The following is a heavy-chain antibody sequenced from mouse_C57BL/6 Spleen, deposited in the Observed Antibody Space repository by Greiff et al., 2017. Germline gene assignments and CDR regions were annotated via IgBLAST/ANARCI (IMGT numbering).Heavy chain of an antibody. CDR3: ARSSWDSFDY. Sequence: QVQLQQSGPELVKPGASVKISCKASGYAFSSSWMNWVKQRPGKGLEWIGRIYPGDGDTNYNGKFKGKATLTADKSSSTAYMQLSSLTSEDSAVYFCARSSWDSFDYGGQGTTLTVSS. CDR1: GYAFSSSW. D-gene: IGHD4-1*01. J-gene: IGHJ2*01. CDR2: IYPGDGDT. V-gene: IGHV1-82*01.